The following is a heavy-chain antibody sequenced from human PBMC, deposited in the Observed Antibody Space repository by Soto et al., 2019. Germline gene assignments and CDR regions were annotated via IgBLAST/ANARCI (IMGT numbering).Heavy chain of an antibody. CDR2: ISGSGGST. Sequence: RRLSCAASGFTFSSYAMSWVRQAPGKGLEWVSAISGSGGSTYYADSVKGRFTISRDNSKNTLYLQMNSLRAEDTAVYYCAKPCGYYNPTLFDCWGQGTLVTVSS. J-gene: IGHJ4*02. CDR1: GFTFSSYA. D-gene: IGHD3-9*01. V-gene: IGHV3-23*01. CDR3: AKPCGYYNPTLFDC.